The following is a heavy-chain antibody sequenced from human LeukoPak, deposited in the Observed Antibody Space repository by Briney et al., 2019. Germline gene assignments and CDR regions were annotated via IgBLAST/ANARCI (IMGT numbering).Heavy chain of an antibody. V-gene: IGHV3-7*01. J-gene: IGHJ4*02. CDR1: GFTFSSFW. Sequence: AGGSLRLSCAASGFTFSSFWMNWVRQAPGKGLEWVANIREDGNQKYYVGSVKGRFTISRDNAKSTLYLQMNSLRADDTAVYYCASSTNPRIAAAGLDYWGQGTLVTVSS. CDR2: IREDGNQK. D-gene: IGHD6-13*01. CDR3: ASSTNPRIAAAGLDY.